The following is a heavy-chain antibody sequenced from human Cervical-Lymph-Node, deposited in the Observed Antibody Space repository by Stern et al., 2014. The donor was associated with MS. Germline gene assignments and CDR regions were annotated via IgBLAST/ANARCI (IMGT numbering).Heavy chain of an antibody. V-gene: IGHV3-53*01. CDR2: ITNVGNS. D-gene: IGHD1-1*01. CDR1: GFTVSRDY. J-gene: IGHJ4*02. Sequence: EVQLVESGGGVIQPGGSLRLSCTASGFTVSRDYMTWVRQAPGKGLEWVSLITNVGNSFYKDSGKGRFTSSRDDSKNTVYLHLTSLRADDTAMDYCARDTSSPERSDWWGQGTLVTVSS. CDR3: ARDTSSPERSDW.